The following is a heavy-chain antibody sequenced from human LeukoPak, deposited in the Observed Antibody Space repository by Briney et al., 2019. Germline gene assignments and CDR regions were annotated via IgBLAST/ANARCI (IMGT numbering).Heavy chain of an antibody. CDR1: GFTFSSYA. V-gene: IGHV3-21*01. CDR2: ISSSSSYI. CDR3: ASYSSGWYSPLPYYYYYMDV. D-gene: IGHD6-19*01. Sequence: PGGSLRLSCAASGFTFSSYAMNWVRQAPGKGLEWVSSISSSSSYIYYADSVKGRFTISRDNAKNSLYLQMNSLRAEDTAVYYCASYSSGWYSPLPYYYYYMDVWGKGTTVTVSS. J-gene: IGHJ6*03.